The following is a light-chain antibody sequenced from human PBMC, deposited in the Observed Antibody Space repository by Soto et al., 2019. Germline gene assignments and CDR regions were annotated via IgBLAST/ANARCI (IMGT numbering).Light chain of an antibody. CDR2: EVS. V-gene: IGLV2-14*01. CDR1: SSDVGGYNY. Sequence: QSVLTQPASVSGSPGQSITISCTGTSSDVGGYNYVSWYQQHPGKAPKLMIYEVSNRSSGVSNRFSGSKSGNTASLTISGLQAEDEADYFCNSYGSTSTRYVFGTGTKVTVL. CDR3: NSYGSTSTRYV. J-gene: IGLJ1*01.